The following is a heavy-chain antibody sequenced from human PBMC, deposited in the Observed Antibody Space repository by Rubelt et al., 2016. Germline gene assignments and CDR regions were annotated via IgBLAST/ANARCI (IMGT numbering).Heavy chain of an antibody. CDR1: GFTFSGSA. Sequence: EVQLLESGGGLVQPGGSLRLSCAASGFTFSGSAMHWVRQASGKGLEWVGRIRSKANSYATAYAASVKGRFTISRDDSKNTAYLQMNSLKTEDTAVYYCTRHGDYSGYDWESWGQGTLVTVSS. D-gene: IGHD5-12*01. V-gene: IGHV3-73*01. CDR3: TRHGDYSGYDWES. J-gene: IGHJ4*02. CDR2: IRSKANSYAT.